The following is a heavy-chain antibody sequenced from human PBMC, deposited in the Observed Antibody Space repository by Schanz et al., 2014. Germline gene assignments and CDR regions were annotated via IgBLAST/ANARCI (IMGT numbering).Heavy chain of an antibody. CDR3: ARDRVSFVRGPLGVD. CDR1: GYSLNELS. V-gene: IGHV1-18*01. CDR2: ISGYNGDT. Sequence: QVQLVQSGGEVKKPGASVKVSCKVSGYSLNELSMHWVRQAPGQGLEWMGWISGYNGDTNYAPKFQDRVTMTTDTSTGITSLELRNLKSDDTAVYYCARDRVSFVRGPLGVDWGQGTQVIVSS. J-gene: IGHJ4*02. D-gene: IGHD3-10*01.